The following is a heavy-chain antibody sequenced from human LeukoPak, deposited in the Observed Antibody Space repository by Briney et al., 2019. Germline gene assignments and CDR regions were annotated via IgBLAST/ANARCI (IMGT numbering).Heavy chain of an antibody. CDR1: GGTFSSYA. J-gene: IGHJ4*02. Sequence: GASVTVSCKASGGTFSSYAISWVRQAPGQGLEWMGGIIPIFGTANYAQKFQGRVTITADESTSTAYMELSSLRSEDTAVYYCARVTEGDRPYWGQGTLVTVSS. V-gene: IGHV1-69*13. CDR3: ARVTEGDRPY. CDR2: IIPIFGTA. D-gene: IGHD3-10*01.